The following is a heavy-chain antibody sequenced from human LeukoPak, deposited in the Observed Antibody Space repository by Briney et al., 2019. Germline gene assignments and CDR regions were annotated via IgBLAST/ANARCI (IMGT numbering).Heavy chain of an antibody. CDR1: GGSISSSYTYY. CDR3: ASRTTYYYDTY. Sequence: SETLSLTCTVSGGSISSSYTYYWGWIRQPPGKGLEWIGTIYYSGNSYYNPSLKTRVTISVDTSKNQFSLRLSSVTAADTAVYYCASRTTYYYDTYWGQGTLVTVSS. V-gene: IGHV4-39*01. CDR2: IYYSGNS. J-gene: IGHJ4*02. D-gene: IGHD3-22*01.